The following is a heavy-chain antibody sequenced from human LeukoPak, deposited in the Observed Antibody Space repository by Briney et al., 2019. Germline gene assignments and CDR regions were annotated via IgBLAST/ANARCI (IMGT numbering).Heavy chain of an antibody. CDR3: ARVVAVAGLDY. J-gene: IGHJ4*02. Sequence: SETLSLTCTVSGYSISSGYYWGWIRQPPGKGLEWIGSIYHSGSTYYNPSLKSRVTISVDTSKNQFSLKLSSVTAADTAVYYCARVVAVAGLDYWGQGTLVTVSS. CDR2: IYHSGST. V-gene: IGHV4-38-2*02. CDR1: GYSISSGYY. D-gene: IGHD6-19*01.